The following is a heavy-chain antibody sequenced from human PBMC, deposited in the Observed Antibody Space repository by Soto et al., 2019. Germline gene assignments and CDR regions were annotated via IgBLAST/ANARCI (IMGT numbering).Heavy chain of an antibody. V-gene: IGHV1-2*02. CDR1: GYTFTGYY. J-gene: IGHJ5*01. CDR2: INPNNGDT. Sequence: QVQLVQSGAEVKKPGASVKVSCKASGYTFTGYYMHWVRQAPGQGLEWMGWINPNNGDTKDAQRFQGRVTVARDTSSSTVYMELRRLTSGDTAVYYCEREEKNGFDSWGQGTLVTVSS. CDR3: EREEKNGFDS.